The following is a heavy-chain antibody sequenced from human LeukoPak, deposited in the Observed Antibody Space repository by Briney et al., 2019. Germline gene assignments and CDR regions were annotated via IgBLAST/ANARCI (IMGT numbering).Heavy chain of an antibody. Sequence: SQTLSLTCTVSGGSISSGSYYWSWIRQPAGKGLEWIGRIYTSGSTNYNPSLKSRVTISVDTSKNQFSLKLSSVTAADTAVYYCARQGVTGTTRFDYWGQGTLVTVSS. D-gene: IGHD1-20*01. J-gene: IGHJ4*02. CDR2: IYTSGST. CDR3: ARQGVTGTTRFDY. CDR1: GGSISSGSYY. V-gene: IGHV4-61*02.